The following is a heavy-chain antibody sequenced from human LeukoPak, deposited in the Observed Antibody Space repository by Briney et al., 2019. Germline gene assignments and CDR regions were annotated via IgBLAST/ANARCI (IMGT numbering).Heavy chain of an antibody. D-gene: IGHD4-11*01. V-gene: IGHV3-20*04. CDR1: GFTFDDYG. CDR3: ARVASNYDFDY. Sequence: TGGSLRLSCAASGFTFDDYGMTWVRQAPGKGLEWVSGINWNGGSTGYADSVKGRFTISRDNAKNSLYLQMNILRAENTALYYCARVASNYDFDYWGQGTLVTVSS. CDR2: INWNGGST. J-gene: IGHJ4*02.